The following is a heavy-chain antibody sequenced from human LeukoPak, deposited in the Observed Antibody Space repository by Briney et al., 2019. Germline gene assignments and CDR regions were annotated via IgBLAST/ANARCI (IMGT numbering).Heavy chain of an antibody. J-gene: IGHJ5*02. CDR2: INPSGGST. Sequence: ASVKVSCKASGYTFTSYYMHWVRQAPGQGLEWMGIINPSGGSTSYAQKFQGRVTMTRDTSTSTVYMELSGLRSEDTAVYYCARDGSGCGGDCFGWFDPWGQGTLVTVSS. D-gene: IGHD2-21*02. CDR1: GYTFTSYY. CDR3: ARDGSGCGGDCFGWFDP. V-gene: IGHV1-46*01.